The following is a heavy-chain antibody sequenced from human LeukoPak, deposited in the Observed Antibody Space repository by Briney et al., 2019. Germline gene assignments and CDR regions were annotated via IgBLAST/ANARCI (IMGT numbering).Heavy chain of an antibody. D-gene: IGHD5-12*01. V-gene: IGHV3-30*02. Sequence: GGSLRLSCAESGFTFSSYGMHWVRQDPGKGLEWVAFIRYDGSNKYCADSVKGRFTISRDNSKNTLYLQMNSLGAEDTAVYYCGSGYNWFDPWGQGTLVTVSS. J-gene: IGHJ5*02. CDR1: GFTFSSYG. CDR2: IRYDGSNK. CDR3: GSGYNWFDP.